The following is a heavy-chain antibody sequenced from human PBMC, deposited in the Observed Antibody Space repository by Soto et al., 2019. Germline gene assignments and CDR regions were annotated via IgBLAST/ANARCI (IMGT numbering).Heavy chain of an antibody. J-gene: IGHJ4*02. V-gene: IGHV3-30*04. Sequence: QVHLVESGGGVVQPGGSPRLSCATSGFLFSGYAMHWVRQTPGKGLEWVAVISYDGKEKYYADSAEGRFTISRESSGVTLYLQMSSLRVEDTAVYYCARGRGLAARPQHLDHWGQGTLVTVSS. CDR2: ISYDGKEK. D-gene: IGHD6-6*01. CDR3: ARGRGLAARPQHLDH. CDR1: GFLFSGYA.